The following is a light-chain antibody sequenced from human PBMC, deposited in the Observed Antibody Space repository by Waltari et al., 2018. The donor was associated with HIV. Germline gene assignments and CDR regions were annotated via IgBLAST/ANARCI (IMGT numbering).Light chain of an antibody. Sequence: DIQMTQSPSTLSASVGGRVTITCRPSRSISSWLAWYQQKPGKAPKLLIYNASSLGSGVPPRLSGSGSWTAFSLTISSLQPDDFATYYCQQYNSYSPWTFGQGTKVEIK. J-gene: IGKJ1*01. V-gene: IGKV1-5*03. CDR3: QQYNSYSPWT. CDR1: RSISSW. CDR2: NAS.